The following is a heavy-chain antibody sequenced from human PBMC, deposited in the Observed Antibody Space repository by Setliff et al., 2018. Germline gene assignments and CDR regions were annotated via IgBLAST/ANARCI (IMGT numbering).Heavy chain of an antibody. CDR3: ARGGYSYGLGGFPLDY. J-gene: IGHJ4*02. Sequence: SSETLSLTCTASGGSISRGSYDWSWIRQPAGKGLEWIGRIYTSGSTNYNPSLKSRVTISVDTSKNQFSLKLSSVTAADTAVYYCARGGYSYGLGGFPLDYWGQGTLVTVSS. D-gene: IGHD5-18*01. V-gene: IGHV4-61*02. CDR2: IYTSGST. CDR1: GGSISRGSYD.